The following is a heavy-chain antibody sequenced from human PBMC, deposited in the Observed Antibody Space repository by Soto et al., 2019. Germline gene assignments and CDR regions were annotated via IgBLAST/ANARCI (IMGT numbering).Heavy chain of an antibody. V-gene: IGHV3-7*03. CDR1: GFTFSSYC. J-gene: IGHJ4*02. D-gene: IGHD3-22*01. CDR2: KKQDGSEK. Sequence: GGSLRLSCAASGFTFSSYCISWVRQAPGKGLEWVANKKQDGSEKYYVDPLKGRFTISRNNAKNSLYLQMNTLIAEDTAVYYFARERFYDYDSSGYYSDYCRQGTLVTVSS. CDR3: ARERFYDYDSSGYYSDY.